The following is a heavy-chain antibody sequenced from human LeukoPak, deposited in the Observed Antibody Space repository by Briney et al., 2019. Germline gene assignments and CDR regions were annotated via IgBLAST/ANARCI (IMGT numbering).Heavy chain of an antibody. CDR1: GFTFSSYS. J-gene: IGHJ4*02. D-gene: IGHD2-2*02. Sequence: GGSLRLSCAASGFTFSSYSMNWVRQAPEKGREWVSSISSSSSYTYYADSVKGRFTISRDNAKNSLYLQMNSLRAEDTAVYYFARDRGYCSSTSCYTEIDYWGQGTLVTVSS. V-gene: IGHV3-21*01. CDR2: ISSSSSYT. CDR3: ARDRGYCSSTSCYTEIDY.